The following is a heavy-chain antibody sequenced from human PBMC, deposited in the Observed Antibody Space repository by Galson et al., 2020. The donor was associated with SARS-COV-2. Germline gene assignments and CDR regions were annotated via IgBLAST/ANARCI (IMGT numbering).Heavy chain of an antibody. J-gene: IGHJ3*02. V-gene: IGHV1-2*04. CDR3: ARDNDHDAFDI. CDR1: GYTFTGYY. Sequence: ASVKVSCKASGYTFTGYYIHWVRQAPGQGLEWMGWINPNSGGTTYAQNFQDWVTMTRDTSISTAYMEMSRLRSDDTAVYYCARDNDHDAFDIGGEGTMVNVSS. D-gene: IGHD1-1*01. CDR2: INPNSGGT.